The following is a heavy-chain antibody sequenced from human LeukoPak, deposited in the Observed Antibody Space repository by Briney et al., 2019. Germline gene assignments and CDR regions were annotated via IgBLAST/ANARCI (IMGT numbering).Heavy chain of an antibody. J-gene: IGHJ6*02. Sequence: PGGSLRLSCAASGFTFSSYDMHWVRQATGKGLEWVSAIGTAGDTYYPGSVKGRFTISRENAKNSLYLQMNSLRAGDTAVYYCARDPRSSSSGYYYGMDVWGQGTTVTVSS. CDR2: IGTAGDT. CDR1: GFTFSSYD. CDR3: ARDPRSSSSGYYYGMDV. D-gene: IGHD6-6*01. V-gene: IGHV3-13*04.